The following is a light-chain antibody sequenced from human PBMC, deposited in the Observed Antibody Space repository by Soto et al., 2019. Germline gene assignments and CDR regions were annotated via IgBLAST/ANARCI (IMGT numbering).Light chain of an antibody. V-gene: IGKV1-5*01. Sequence: DIQMSQSTSTRSASVGDRVTITCRASQSISPWLAWYQQKPGKAPKLLIYDVSRLEGGVPSRFSGSGSGTEFTLTINSLHPDDSATYYCQQYNTYCTFGQGTKVDIK. CDR1: QSISPW. J-gene: IGKJ1*01. CDR2: DVS. CDR3: QQYNTYCT.